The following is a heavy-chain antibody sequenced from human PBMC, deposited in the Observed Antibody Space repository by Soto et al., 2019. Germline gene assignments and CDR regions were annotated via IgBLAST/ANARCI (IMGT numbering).Heavy chain of an antibody. Sequence: ASVKVSCKASGGTFSGYYMHWVRQAPGQGLEWMGWINPNSGGTNYAQKFQGWVTMTRDTSISTAYMELSRLRSDDTAVYYCARDLGSSSSHYYYYYGMDVWGQGTTVTVSS. CDR1: GGTFSGYY. D-gene: IGHD6-6*01. J-gene: IGHJ6*02. CDR3: ARDLGSSSSHYYYYYGMDV. CDR2: INPNSGGT. V-gene: IGHV1-2*04.